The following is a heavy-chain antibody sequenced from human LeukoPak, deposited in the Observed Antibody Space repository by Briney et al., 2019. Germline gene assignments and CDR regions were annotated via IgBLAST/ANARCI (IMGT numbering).Heavy chain of an antibody. CDR2: IKQDGAEK. V-gene: IGHV3-7*01. CDR3: ARRVPAATLYYYYYMDV. CDR1: GFTFNSYW. J-gene: IGHJ6*03. D-gene: IGHD2-2*01. Sequence: GGSLRLSCAASGFTFNSYWMNWVRQAPGKGLEWVANIKQDGAEKYYVDSVKGRFTISRDNAKSSLYLQMNSLRAEDTAVYYCARRVPAATLYYYYYMDVWGKGTTVTVSS.